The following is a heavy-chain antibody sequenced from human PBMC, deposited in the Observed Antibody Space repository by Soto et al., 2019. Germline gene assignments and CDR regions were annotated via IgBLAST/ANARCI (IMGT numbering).Heavy chain of an antibody. D-gene: IGHD2-2*01. V-gene: IGHV1-2*04. CDR3: ARVSLPEVVPAAMRYYYYYMDV. Sequence: ASVKVSCKASGYTFTGYYMHWVRQAPGQGLEWMGWINPNSGGTNYAQKFQGWVTMTRDTSISTAYMELSRLRSDDTAVYYCARVSLPEVVPAAMRYYYYYMDVWGKGTTVTVSS. CDR2: INPNSGGT. CDR1: GYTFTGYY. J-gene: IGHJ6*03.